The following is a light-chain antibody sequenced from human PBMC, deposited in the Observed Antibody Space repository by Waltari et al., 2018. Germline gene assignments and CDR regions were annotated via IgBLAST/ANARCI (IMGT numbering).Light chain of an antibody. CDR1: HSVRST. CDR2: GAS. J-gene: IGKJ4*01. V-gene: IGKV3-15*01. CDR3: QQYNDWPLT. Sequence: EVVMTQAPATLSVSVGERATLSCRASHSVRSTLAWYQQKPGQAPRLLLYGASTRASGIPARLSGSGSATEFTLTISSLQSEDFAVYFCQQYNDWPLTFGGGTKVEIK.